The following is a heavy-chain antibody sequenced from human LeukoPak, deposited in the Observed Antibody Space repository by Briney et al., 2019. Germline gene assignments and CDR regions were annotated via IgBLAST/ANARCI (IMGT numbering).Heavy chain of an antibody. CDR2: IRYDGTNK. V-gene: IGHV3-30*02. CDR1: GFTSNSYT. J-gene: IGHJ4*02. Sequence: PGRSLRLSCAASGFTSNSYTVHCVRESPGKGLEWVAFIRYDGTNKYYADSVKGRFTSSRDNSRNTLYLQRNSRRAEDTAVYYCAKEGSDDYWGQGTLVTVSS. CDR3: AKEGSDDY.